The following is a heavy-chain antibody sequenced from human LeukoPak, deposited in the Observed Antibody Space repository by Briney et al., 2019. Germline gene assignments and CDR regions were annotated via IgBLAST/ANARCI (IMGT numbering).Heavy chain of an antibody. J-gene: IGHJ4*02. D-gene: IGHD6-19*01. CDR1: GFTFNNYA. V-gene: IGHV3-23*01. Sequence: PGGSLRLSCAASGFTFNNYAMSWVRQAPGKGLEWVSSISGTATSTYYADSVKGRFTISRDNAKNSLYLQMNSLRAEDTAVYYCIVLAVTATLGFDYWGQGTLVTVSS. CDR3: IVLAVTATLGFDY. CDR2: ISGTATST.